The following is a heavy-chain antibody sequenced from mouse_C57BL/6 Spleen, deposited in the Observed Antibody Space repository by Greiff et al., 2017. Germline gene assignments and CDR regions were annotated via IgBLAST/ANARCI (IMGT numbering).Heavy chain of an antibody. CDR2: IHPNSGST. Sequence: QVQLQQPGAELVKPGASVKLSCKASGYTFTSYWMHWVKQRPGQGLEWIGMIHPNSGSTNYNEKFKSKATLTLDKSSSTAYMQLSRLTSEDSAVYYWARSTDYVYFDYWGQVTTLTVSS. D-gene: IGHD2-4*01. V-gene: IGHV1-64*01. CDR1: GYTFTSYW. CDR3: ARSTDYVYFDY. J-gene: IGHJ2*01.